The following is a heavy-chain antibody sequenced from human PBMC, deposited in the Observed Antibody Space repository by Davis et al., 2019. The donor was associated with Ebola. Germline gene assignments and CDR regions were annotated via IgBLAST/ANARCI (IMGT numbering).Heavy chain of an antibody. CDR1: GGSFSGYY. CDR3: ARGGYGSGSYKYRNWFDP. J-gene: IGHJ5*02. Sequence: MPSDTLSLTCAVYGGSFSGYYWSWIRQPPGKGLEWLGEINHSGSTNYNPSLKSRVTISVDTSKNQFSLKLSSVTAADTAVYYCARGGYGSGSYKYRNWFDPWGQGTLVTVSS. D-gene: IGHD3-10*01. V-gene: IGHV4-34*01. CDR2: INHSGST.